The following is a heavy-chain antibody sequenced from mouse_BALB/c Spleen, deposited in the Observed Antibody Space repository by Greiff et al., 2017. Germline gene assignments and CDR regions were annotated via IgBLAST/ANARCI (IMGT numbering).Heavy chain of an antibody. V-gene: IGHV1-80*01. CDR1: GYAFSSYW. CDR3: AREAYYGNYGADY. D-gene: IGHD2-10*01. CDR2: IYPGDGDT. J-gene: IGHJ2*01. Sequence: QVHVKQSGAELVRPGSSVKISCKASGYAFSSYWMNWVKQRPGQGLEWIGQIYPGDGDTNYNGKFKGKATLTADKSSSTAYMQLSSLTSEDSAVYFCAREAYYGNYGADYWGQGTTLTVSS.